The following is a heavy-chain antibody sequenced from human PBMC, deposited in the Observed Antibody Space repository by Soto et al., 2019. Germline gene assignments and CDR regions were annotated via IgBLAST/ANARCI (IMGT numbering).Heavy chain of an antibody. V-gene: IGHV3-30*18. CDR1: GFKFSTYG. Sequence: VGSLRLSCAASGFKFSTYGMHWVRQAPGKGLESVAVISCDGSNEYYADSVKGRFTISRDNSKNTLYLQMNSLRAEGTAVYDCAKDLIEGVRYNWCDPWGQGTLVTVSS. D-gene: IGHD2-8*01. CDR3: AKDLIEGVRYNWCDP. J-gene: IGHJ5*02. CDR2: ISCDGSNE.